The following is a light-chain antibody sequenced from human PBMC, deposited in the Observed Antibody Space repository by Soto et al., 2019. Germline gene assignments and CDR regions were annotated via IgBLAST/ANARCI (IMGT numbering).Light chain of an antibody. CDR2: GAT. J-gene: IGKJ2*02. V-gene: IGKV3-20*01. Sequence: DIVLTQSPGTLSLSPGDRATLSCRASQSVSSSYFAWYQQKPGQAPRLLIYGATSRATGIPDSFSGSGSGTDFTLTISRLDAENFSVYYCQQYPWTFGQGTKLEIK. CDR1: QSVSSSY. CDR3: QQYPWT.